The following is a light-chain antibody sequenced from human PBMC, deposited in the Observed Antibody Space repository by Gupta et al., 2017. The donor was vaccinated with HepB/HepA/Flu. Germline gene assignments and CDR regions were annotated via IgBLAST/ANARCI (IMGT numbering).Light chain of an antibody. J-gene: IGKJ4*01. CDR1: QDIDIH. CDR3: QQHHTYPHT. V-gene: IGKV1-16*02. Sequence: DIQMTQSPSSLSASVGDRVTITCRASQDIDIHLAWFQQKPGKAPKSLMYSTSILQSGVPSKFSGSRSGTDFTLTISNLQTEDFATYYCQQHHTYPHTFGGGTKVEIK. CDR2: STS.